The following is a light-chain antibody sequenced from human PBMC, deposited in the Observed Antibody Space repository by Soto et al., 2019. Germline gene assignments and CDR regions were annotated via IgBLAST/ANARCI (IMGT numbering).Light chain of an antibody. CDR2: DGT. CDR3: CSYAGRTTWV. Sequence: QSALTQPASVSGSPGQSITISCTGTSSDVGNSNFVSWYQHHPGKAPKLMIYDGTKLSSGVSNRFSGSKAGNTASLTISGLQAEDEADYYCCSYAGRTTWVFGGGTKLTVL. V-gene: IGLV2-23*01. J-gene: IGLJ3*02. CDR1: SSDVGNSNF.